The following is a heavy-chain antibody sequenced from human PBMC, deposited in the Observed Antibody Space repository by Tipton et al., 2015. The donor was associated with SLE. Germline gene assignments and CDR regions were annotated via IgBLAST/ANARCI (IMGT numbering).Heavy chain of an antibody. CDR1: GGSISSGGYY. CDR2: IYYSGST. D-gene: IGHD7-27*01. V-gene: IGHV4-31*03. CDR3: ASWGSRRRYFDY. Sequence: TLSLTCTVSGGSISSGGYYWSWIRQHPGKGLEWIGYIYYSGSTYYNPSLKSRVTISVDTSKNQFSLKLSSVTAADTAVYYCASWGSRRRYFDYWGQGTLVTVSS. J-gene: IGHJ4*02.